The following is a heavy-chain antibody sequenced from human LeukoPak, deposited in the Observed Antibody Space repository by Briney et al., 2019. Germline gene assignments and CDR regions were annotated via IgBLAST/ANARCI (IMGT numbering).Heavy chain of an antibody. CDR2: IYYSGST. CDR3: ARLGAFDI. CDR1: GGSMRSASYY. Sequence: SETLSLTCSVSGGSMRSASYYWAWIRQPPGKGLEWIGSIYYSGSTYYNPSLKSRVTISVDTSKNQFSLKLSSVTAADTAVYYCARLGAFDIWGQGTMVTVSS. J-gene: IGHJ3*02. V-gene: IGHV4-39*01.